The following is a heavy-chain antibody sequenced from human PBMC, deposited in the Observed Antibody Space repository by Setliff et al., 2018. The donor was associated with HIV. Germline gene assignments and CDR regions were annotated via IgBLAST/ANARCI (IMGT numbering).Heavy chain of an antibody. CDR3: VRQATFGGRIDY. J-gene: IGHJ4*02. CDR2: INPDSRGT. CDR1: GYAFSDYS. D-gene: IGHD3-16*01. Sequence: ASVKVSCKTSGYAFSDYSVHWVRQAPGQGLEWVGRINPDSRGTNYAQTFQGRVTMTRDTSISVADMELSGLRSDDTAIYFCVRQATFGGRIDYWGQGTLVTVSS. V-gene: IGHV1-2*06.